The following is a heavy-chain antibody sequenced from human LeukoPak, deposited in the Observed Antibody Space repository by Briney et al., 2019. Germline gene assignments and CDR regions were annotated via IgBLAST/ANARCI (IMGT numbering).Heavy chain of an antibody. CDR2: IIPIFGTA. D-gene: IGHD3-3*01. CDR3: ARGSGPTYYDFWSGYGYYYYYMDV. V-gene: IGHV1-69*06. Sequence: ASVKVSCKASGGTFSSYTIIWVRQAPGQGLEWMGGIIPIFGTADYAQKFQGRVTITADKSTSTAYMELSSLRAEDMAVYYCARGSGPTYYDFWSGYGYYYYYMDVWGKGTTVTVSS. CDR1: GGTFSSYT. J-gene: IGHJ6*03.